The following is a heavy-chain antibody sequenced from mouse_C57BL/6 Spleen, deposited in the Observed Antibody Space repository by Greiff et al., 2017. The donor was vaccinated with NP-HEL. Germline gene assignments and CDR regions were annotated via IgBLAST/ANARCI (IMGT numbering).Heavy chain of an antibody. Sequence: EVQLVESGGGLVKPGGSLKLSCAASGFTFSSYTMSWVRQTPEKRLEWVATISGGGGNTYYPDSVKGRFTISRDNAKNTLYLQMSSLRSEDTALYYCARLYGYDWYFDVWGTGTTVTVSS. V-gene: IGHV5-9*01. D-gene: IGHD2-2*01. CDR1: GFTFSSYT. J-gene: IGHJ1*03. CDR2: ISGGGGNT. CDR3: ARLYGYDWYFDV.